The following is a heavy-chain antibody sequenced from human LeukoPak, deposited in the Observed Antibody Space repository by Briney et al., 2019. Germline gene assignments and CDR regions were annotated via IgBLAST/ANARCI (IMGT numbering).Heavy chain of an antibody. J-gene: IGHJ2*01. CDR1: GGSISSYC. CDR2: IYYTGCT. Sequence: PSETLSLTCTVSGGSISSYCWSWIRQPPGKGLEWIGYIYYTGCTNYNPPLKSRVTISVDTSKNQFSLKLSSVTAADTAVYYCARDLAVAGYWYFDLWGRGTLVTVSS. D-gene: IGHD6-19*01. V-gene: IGHV4-59*01. CDR3: ARDLAVAGYWYFDL.